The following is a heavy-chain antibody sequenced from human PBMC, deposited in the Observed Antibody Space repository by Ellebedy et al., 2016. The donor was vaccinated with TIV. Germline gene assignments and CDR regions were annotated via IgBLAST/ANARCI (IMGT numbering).Heavy chain of an antibody. CDR1: GGSITDYS. CDR2: ILTTGST. CDR3: ARRKGRDPVDI. V-gene: IGHV4-4*07. Sequence: SETLSLTXTVSGGSITDYSWNWIRQPAGQGLEWIGRILTTGSTRYNPSLKSRVTMSVDTSKNQFSLRLASVTAPDTAVYYCARRKGRDPVDIWGQGTAVTVSS. J-gene: IGHJ3*02.